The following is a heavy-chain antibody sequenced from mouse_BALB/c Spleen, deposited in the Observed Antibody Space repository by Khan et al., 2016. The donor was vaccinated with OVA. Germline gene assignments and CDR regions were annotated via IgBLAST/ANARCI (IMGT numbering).Heavy chain of an antibody. CDR1: GYTFTSYT. CDR3: VRDGAYHRNDGWFAY. D-gene: IGHD2-14*01. Sequence: QVQLQQPGAELARPGASVKMSCMASGYTFTSYTIHWIKKRPGQGLEWIGYINPSNGYTNYNQKFKDKATLTTDKSSTTAYLQLSSLTSDDSAVYNCVRDGAYHRNDGWFAYWGQGTLVTVSA. CDR2: INPSNGYT. V-gene: IGHV1-4*01. J-gene: IGHJ3*01.